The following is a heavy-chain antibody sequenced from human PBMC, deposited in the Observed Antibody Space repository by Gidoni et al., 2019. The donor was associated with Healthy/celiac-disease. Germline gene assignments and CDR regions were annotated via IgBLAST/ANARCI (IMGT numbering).Heavy chain of an antibody. CDR3: AAVPQDWDIVATSPSGGDY. CDR2: IVVGSGNT. J-gene: IGHJ4*02. CDR1: GFTFTSSA. Sequence: QMQLVQSGPEVKKPGTSVKVSCKASGFTFTSSAVQWVRQARGQRLEWIGWIVVGSGNTNYAQKFQERVTITRDMSTSTAYMELSSLRSEDTAVYYCAAVPQDWDIVATSPSGGDYWGQGTLVTVSS. D-gene: IGHD5-12*01. V-gene: IGHV1-58*01.